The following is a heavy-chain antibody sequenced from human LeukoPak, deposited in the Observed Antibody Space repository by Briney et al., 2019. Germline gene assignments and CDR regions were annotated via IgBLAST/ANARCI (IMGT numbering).Heavy chain of an antibody. V-gene: IGHV6-1*01. D-gene: IGHD6-19*01. CDR3: ARGRDEAVAVNPFDT. CDR2: TYYRSKWYN. J-gene: IGHJ4*02. CDR1: GDSVSSNSAA. Sequence: SQTLSLTCAISGDSVSSNSAAWNWIRQSPSRGLEWLGRTYYRSKWYNDYAVSVKSRITINPDTSKNQFSLKLKSVTVADAAVFFCARGRDEAVAVNPFDTWGQGALVIISS.